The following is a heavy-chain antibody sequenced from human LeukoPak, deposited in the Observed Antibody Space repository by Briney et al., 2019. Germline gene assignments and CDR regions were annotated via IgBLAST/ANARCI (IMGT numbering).Heavy chain of an antibody. CDR3: ARVVYDSSGLPYYFDY. D-gene: IGHD3-22*01. Sequence: PSETLSLTCTVSGGSLSNYYWTWIRQPPGKGLEWIGYIYYSGSTNYNPSLKSRVTISVDTSKNQFSLKLSSVTAADTAVYYCARVVYDSSGLPYYFDYWGQGTLVTVSS. V-gene: IGHV4-59*01. CDR1: GGSLSNYY. CDR2: IYYSGST. J-gene: IGHJ4*02.